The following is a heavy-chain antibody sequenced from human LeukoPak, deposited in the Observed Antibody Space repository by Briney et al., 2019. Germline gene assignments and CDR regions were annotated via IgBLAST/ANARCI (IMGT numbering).Heavy chain of an antibody. CDR3: AKTPGGHCGGGSCYIVS. CDR2: ISGSGGST. V-gene: IGHV3-23*01. CDR1: GFTFSSYS. D-gene: IGHD2-15*01. Sequence: GGSLRLSCAASGFTFSSYSMSWVRQAPGKGLEWVSVISGSGGSTYYADSVKGRFTISRDNSKNTLYLQMNSLRAEDTAVYYCAKTPGGHCGGGSCYIVSWGQGTPVTVSS. J-gene: IGHJ5*01.